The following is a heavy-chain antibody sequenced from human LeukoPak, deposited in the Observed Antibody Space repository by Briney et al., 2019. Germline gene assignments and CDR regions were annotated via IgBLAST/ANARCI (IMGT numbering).Heavy chain of an antibody. Sequence: GASVKVSCKASGYTFTSYGISWVRQAPGQGLEWMGWISAYNGNTNYAQKFQGRVTMTEDTSTDTAYMELSSLRSEDTAVYYCATGSSGWPFDYWGQGTLVTVSS. CDR3: ATGSSGWPFDY. V-gene: IGHV1-18*01. D-gene: IGHD6-19*01. J-gene: IGHJ4*02. CDR1: GYTFTSYG. CDR2: ISAYNGNT.